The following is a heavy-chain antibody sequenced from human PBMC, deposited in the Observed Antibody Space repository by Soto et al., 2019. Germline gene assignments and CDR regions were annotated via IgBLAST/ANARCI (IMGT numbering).Heavy chain of an antibody. CDR2: IYYSGST. Sequence: SETLSLTCTVSGGSISSYYWSWIRQPPGKGLEWIGYIYYSGSTNYNPSLKTRVTISVDTSKSQFSLKQSSVTAADTAVYYCGKILEAGYYYYYRGVGGKGPTVTVSS. J-gene: IGHJ6*03. CDR3: GKILEAGYYYYYRGV. D-gene: IGHD2-15*01. V-gene: IGHV4-59*01. CDR1: GGSISSYY.